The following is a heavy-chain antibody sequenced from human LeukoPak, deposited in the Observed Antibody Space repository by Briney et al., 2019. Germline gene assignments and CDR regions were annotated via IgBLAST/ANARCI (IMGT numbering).Heavy chain of an antibody. V-gene: IGHV1-18*01. D-gene: IGHD5-18*01. CDR3: ARAMIQLTPFAFDI. J-gene: IGHJ3*02. CDR1: GYTFTSYG. Sequence: ASVKVSCKASGYTFTSYGISWVRQAPGQGLEWMGWISAYNGNTNYAQKLQGRVTMTTDTCTSTAYIELRSLRSDDTAVYYCARAMIQLTPFAFDIWGQGTMVTVSS. CDR2: ISAYNGNT.